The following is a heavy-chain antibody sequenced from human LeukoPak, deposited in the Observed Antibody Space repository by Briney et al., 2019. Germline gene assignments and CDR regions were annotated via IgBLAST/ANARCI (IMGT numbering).Heavy chain of an antibody. D-gene: IGHD3-10*01. CDR2: IYHNGDT. V-gene: IGHV4-59*01. Sequence: SETLSLTCTVSGGSMTSYYWTWIRQPPGKGLEWIGHIYHNGDTNYNPSLKSRVTISVDTSKNQFPLKVNSVTAADTAVYYCARKIRGVDAFDIWGQGTMVTVSS. CDR3: ARKIRGVDAFDI. CDR1: GGSMTSYY. J-gene: IGHJ3*02.